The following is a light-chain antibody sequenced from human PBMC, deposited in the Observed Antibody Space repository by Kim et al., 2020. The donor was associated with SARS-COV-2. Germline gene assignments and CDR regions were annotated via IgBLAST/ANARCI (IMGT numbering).Light chain of an antibody. CDR1: SRDVGGYTY. Sequence: GQSLSTSSTRTSRDVGGYTYVAWYQQHPGKAPKRMIYEVSTRPSGVPDRFSGSKSGNTASLTVSGLQAEDEADYYCSSYAGSNNLVFGGGTQLTVL. CDR3: SSYAGSNNLV. CDR2: EVS. J-gene: IGLJ2*01. V-gene: IGLV2-8*01.